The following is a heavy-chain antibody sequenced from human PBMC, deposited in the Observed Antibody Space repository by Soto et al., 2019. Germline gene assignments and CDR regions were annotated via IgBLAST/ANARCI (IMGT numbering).Heavy chain of an antibody. Sequence: QVQLVQSGAEVKKPGASVKVSCTASGYTFTDYNLHWVRPSPGQELERMGRINPLSGGTHFVQKCQGRVTMTRATSISTVYRDLSGVGADERAVYYCARGASTDCTNGVCSYHYYYFMDVWGQGTTVTVSS. J-gene: IGHJ6*02. V-gene: IGHV1-2*02. CDR1: GYTFTDYN. D-gene: IGHD2-8*01. CDR3: ARGASTDCTNGVCSYHYYYFMDV. CDR2: INPLSGGT.